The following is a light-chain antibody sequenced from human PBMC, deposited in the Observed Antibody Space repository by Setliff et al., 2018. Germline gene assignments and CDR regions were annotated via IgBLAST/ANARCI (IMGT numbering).Light chain of an antibody. J-gene: IGLJ1*01. CDR3: SSYAGSNNYV. CDR1: SSDVGGYNY. CDR2: EVS. Sequence: QSALAQPPSASGSPGQSVTISCTGTSSDVGGYNYVSWYQQHPGKAPKLMIYEVSKWPSGVPDRFSGSKSGNTASLTVSGLQAEGEADYYCSSYAGSNNYVFGTGTKV. V-gene: IGLV2-8*01.